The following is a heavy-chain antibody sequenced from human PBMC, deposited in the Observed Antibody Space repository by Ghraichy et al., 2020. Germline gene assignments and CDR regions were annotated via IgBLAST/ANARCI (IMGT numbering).Heavy chain of an antibody. V-gene: IGHV3-53*01. J-gene: IGHJ6*02. Sequence: GGSPRLSCAASGFTVSSSYMSWVRQAPGKGLEWISLIYDSGSTYYPDSVKGRFTVSRDNSKNTLFLQMSSLRAEDSAVYYCAISRISCSGGSCFSDFGLDVWGQGTTVTVSS. CDR1: GFTVSSSY. CDR3: AISRISCSGGSCFSDFGLDV. D-gene: IGHD2-15*01. CDR2: IYDSGST.